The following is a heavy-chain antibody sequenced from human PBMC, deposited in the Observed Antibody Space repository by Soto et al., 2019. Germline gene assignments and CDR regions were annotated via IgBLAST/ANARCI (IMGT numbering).Heavy chain of an antibody. CDR2: ISAHNGNT. J-gene: IGHJ4*02. Sequence: QVHLVQSGAEVKKPVASVKVSCQGSGYAFTTYGITWVRQAPGQGLEWMGWISAHNGNTNYAQKLQGRVTVTRDTSTSTAYLGLRSLRYDDTAVYYCARGRYVDYGGQGALVTVSS. CDR1: GYAFTTYG. D-gene: IGHD1-1*01. CDR3: ARGRYVDY. V-gene: IGHV1-18*01.